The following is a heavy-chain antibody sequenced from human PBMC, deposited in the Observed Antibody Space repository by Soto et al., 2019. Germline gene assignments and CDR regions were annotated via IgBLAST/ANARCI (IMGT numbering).Heavy chain of an antibody. CDR3: AKGMYYDFWSGYSDY. D-gene: IGHD3-3*01. Sequence: EVQLLESGGGLVQPGGSLRLSCAASGFTFSSYAMRWVRQAPGKGLERVSAISGSGGSTYYADSVKGRFTISRDNSKNKLYLQMNSLRAEDTAVYYCAKGMYYDFWSGYSDYWGQGTLVTVSS. V-gene: IGHV3-23*01. CDR1: GFTFSSYA. J-gene: IGHJ4*02. CDR2: ISGSGGST.